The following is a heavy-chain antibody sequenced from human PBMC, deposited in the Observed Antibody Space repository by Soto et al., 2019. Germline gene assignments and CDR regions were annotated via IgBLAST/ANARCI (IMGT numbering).Heavy chain of an antibody. CDR3: ARGGSDYYFDY. D-gene: IGHD2-21*02. CDR1: GFTFSSYA. CDR2: INRNGGGT. Sequence: EVPLVESGGGLVQPGGSLRLSCAASGFTFSSYAMHWVRQAPGKGLEYVSTINRNGGGTYYANSVKGRFTISRDNSKNTLYLQMGSLRAEDMAVYYCARGGSDYYFDYWGQGTLVTVSS. J-gene: IGHJ4*02. V-gene: IGHV3-64*01.